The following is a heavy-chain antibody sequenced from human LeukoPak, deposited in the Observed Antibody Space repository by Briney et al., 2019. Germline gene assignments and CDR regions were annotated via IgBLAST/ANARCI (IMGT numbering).Heavy chain of an antibody. D-gene: IGHD3-3*01. V-gene: IGHV4-39*01. CDR1: GGSISSSSQY. CDR2: IYYSGST. Sequence: SETLSLTCTVSGGSISSSSQYWGWIRQPPGKGLEWIGSIYYSGSTYYNPSLKSRVTISLDTSKNQFSLKLSSVTAADTAVYYCARHNGRYDFWSGYYLSYYFNQWGQGTLVTVSS. J-gene: IGHJ4*02. CDR3: ARHNGRYDFWSGYYLSYYFNQ.